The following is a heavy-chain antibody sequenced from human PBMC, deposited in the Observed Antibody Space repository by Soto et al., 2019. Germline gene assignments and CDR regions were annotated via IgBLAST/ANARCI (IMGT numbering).Heavy chain of an antibody. J-gene: IGHJ6*02. D-gene: IGHD3-22*01. CDR1: GGTFKTFA. Sequence: QVQLVQSGAEVKKPGSSVKVSCKASGGTFKTFAISSVRQAPGQGFEWLGGIIPIFRTPDYAQKFQGRVTIIADESASTAYMELSSLRSEDTAVYICGRDKVRQRVGGNYYYAFFMWGQGTTVIVSS. V-gene: IGHV1-69*12. CDR3: GRDKVRQRVGGNYYYAFFM. CDR2: IIPIFRTP.